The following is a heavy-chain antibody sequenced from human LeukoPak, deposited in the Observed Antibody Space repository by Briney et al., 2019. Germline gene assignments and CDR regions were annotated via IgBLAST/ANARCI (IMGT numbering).Heavy chain of an antibody. D-gene: IGHD6-13*01. CDR3: AKDQGGSSWYGSSYYFDY. CDR1: GFTSSSYA. Sequence: GGSLRLSCAASGFTSSSYAMSWVRQAPGKGLEWVSAISGSGGSTYYADSVKGRFTISRDNSKNTLYLQMNSLRAEDTAVYYCAKDQGGSSWYGSSYYFDYWGQGTLVTVSS. V-gene: IGHV3-23*01. CDR2: ISGSGGST. J-gene: IGHJ4*02.